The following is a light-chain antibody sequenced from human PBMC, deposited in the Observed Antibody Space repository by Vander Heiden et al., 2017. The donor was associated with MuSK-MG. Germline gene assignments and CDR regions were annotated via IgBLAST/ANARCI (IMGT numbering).Light chain of an antibody. CDR1: SSAIGDYNY. CDR3: SSFTTRRTPYV. V-gene: IGLV2-14*03. CDR2: DVS. J-gene: IGLJ1*01. Sequence: QSALTQPASVSGSPGPSLTISCTGASSAIGDYNYVSWYQQHPGKAPKLIIYDVSYRPSGVSSRFSGSRSGNTASLTISGLQPEDEADYYCSSFTTRRTPYVFGAGTKVTVL.